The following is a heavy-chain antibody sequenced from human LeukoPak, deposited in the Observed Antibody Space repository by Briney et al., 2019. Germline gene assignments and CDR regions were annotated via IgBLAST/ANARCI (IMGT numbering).Heavy chain of an antibody. CDR3: ARAPPYYDSLTGYYHPHYGMDV. J-gene: IGHJ6*02. Sequence: ASVKVSSKASGYSLTTYGIIWVRQAPGQGLEWMGWISAYNGNTDHAQNLQGRVTMTTDTSTNTAYMELRSLRSDDTAVYYCARAPPYYDSLTGYYHPHYGMDVWGQGTTVTVSS. V-gene: IGHV1-18*01. CDR2: ISAYNGNT. D-gene: IGHD3-9*01. CDR1: GYSLTTYG.